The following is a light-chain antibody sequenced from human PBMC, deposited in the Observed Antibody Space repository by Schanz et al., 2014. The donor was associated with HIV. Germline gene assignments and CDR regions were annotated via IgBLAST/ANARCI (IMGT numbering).Light chain of an antibody. CDR1: QGVSSY. CDR3: QQSGDSGGT. V-gene: IGKV3D-11*01. J-gene: IGKJ4*01. Sequence: EIVLTQSPATLSLSPGERATLSCRASQGVSSYLAWYQQKPGQAPRLLIYDASNRATGIPDRFSGGGSGTDFTLTISRLEPEDFAVYYCQQSGDSGGTFGGGTKVEIK. CDR2: DAS.